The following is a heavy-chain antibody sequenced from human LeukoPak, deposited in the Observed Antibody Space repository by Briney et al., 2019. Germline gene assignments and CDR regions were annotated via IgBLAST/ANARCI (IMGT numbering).Heavy chain of an antibody. Sequence: GGSLTLSCAASGFTVSSDYMTWVRQAPGKGLEWVSIIYSADTTYYADSVRGRFTISRDNSKNQLYLQMNSLRAEDSAVYYCAREDRWMGGFDYWGQGTLVTVPS. CDR2: IYSADTT. CDR1: GFTVSSDY. J-gene: IGHJ4*02. CDR3: AREDRWMGGFDY. V-gene: IGHV3-66*01. D-gene: IGHD2-15*01.